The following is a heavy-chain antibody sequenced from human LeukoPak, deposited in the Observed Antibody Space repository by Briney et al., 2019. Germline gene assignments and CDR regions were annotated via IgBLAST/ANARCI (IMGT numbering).Heavy chain of an antibody. D-gene: IGHD1-26*01. CDR2: ISGSGGSR. Sequence: QPGGTLRLSCAASGFTFSTYGMSWVRQAPGKGLEWVSGISGSGGSRFYTDSVKGRFTISRDNSKNTLYLKMNSLRAEDTAVYYCAKLREWELPDLFDYWGQGTLVTVSS. CDR3: AKLREWELPDLFDY. J-gene: IGHJ4*02. V-gene: IGHV3-23*01. CDR1: GFTFSTYG.